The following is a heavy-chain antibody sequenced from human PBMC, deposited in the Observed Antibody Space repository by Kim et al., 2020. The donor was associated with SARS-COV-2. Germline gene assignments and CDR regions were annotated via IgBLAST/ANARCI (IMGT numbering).Heavy chain of an antibody. D-gene: IGHD2-2*02. CDR2: INPNSGGT. J-gene: IGHJ5*02. V-gene: IGHV1-2*02. CDR3: ARDGDTFGIVVVTAAIRWFDP. CDR1: GYTFTGYY. Sequence: ASVKVSCKASGYTFTGYYMHWVRQAPGQGLEWMGWINPNSGGTNYAQKFQGRVTMTRDTSISTAYMELSRLRSDDTAVYYCARDGDTFGIVVVTAAIRWFDPWGQGTLVTVSS.